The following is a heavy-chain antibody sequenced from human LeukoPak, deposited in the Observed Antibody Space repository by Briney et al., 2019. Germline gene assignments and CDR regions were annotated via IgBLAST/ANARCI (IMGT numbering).Heavy chain of an antibody. CDR3: ARDLHLDYGDLSLFDY. J-gene: IGHJ4*02. CDR1: GYTFTGYY. V-gene: IGHV1-2*02. Sequence: ASVKVSCKASGYTFTGYYMHWVRQAPGQGLEWMGWINPNSGGTNYAQKFQGRVTMTRDTSISTAYMELSRLRSDDTAVYYCARDLHLDYGDLSLFDYWGQGTLVTVSS. CDR2: INPNSGGT. D-gene: IGHD4-17*01.